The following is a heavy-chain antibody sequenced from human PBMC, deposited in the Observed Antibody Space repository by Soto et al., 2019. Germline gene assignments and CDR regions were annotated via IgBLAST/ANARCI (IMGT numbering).Heavy chain of an antibody. CDR3: AMGDIVVGYLVLLDGMDV. CDR1: GGTFSSYA. D-gene: IGHD2-15*01. J-gene: IGHJ6*02. V-gene: IGHV1-69*01. CDR2: IIPIFGTA. Sequence: QVQLVQSWAEVKKPGSSVKVSCKASGGTFSSYAISWVRQAPGQGLEWMGGIIPIFGTANYAQKFQGRVTITADESMRIAYMELSSLRSEYTAVYYCAMGDIVVGYLVLLDGMDVWGQGTTVTVSS.